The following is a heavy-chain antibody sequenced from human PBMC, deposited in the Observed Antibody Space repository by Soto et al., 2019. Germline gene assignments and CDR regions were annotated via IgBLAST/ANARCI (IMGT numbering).Heavy chain of an antibody. CDR2: IYWDDDK. V-gene: IGHV2-5*02. CDR1: GFSLTTSPVA. J-gene: IGHJ4*02. Sequence: QITLKESGPALVKPTQTLTLTCTFSGFSLTTSPVAVGWIRQPPGKALEWLVVIYWDDDKRYNPSLRNRVTITKDTSKNHVVLTMTNMDPVDTATYYCAHKRDLFFDYWGQGSLVTVSS. CDR3: AHKRDLFFDY. D-gene: IGHD2-21*01.